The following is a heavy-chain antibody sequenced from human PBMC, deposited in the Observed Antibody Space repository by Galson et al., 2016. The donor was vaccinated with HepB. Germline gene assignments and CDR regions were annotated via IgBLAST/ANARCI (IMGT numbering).Heavy chain of an antibody. CDR3: AREALIAVTLLDV. D-gene: IGHD6-19*01. J-gene: IGHJ6*02. CDR1: GFTFSNYG. Sequence: SLRLSCAASGFTFSNYGMHRVRQAPGKGLEWVAVIWADGSNQYYEDSVKGRFTISRDNAKNTLYLEMNRLRVEDTAVYYCAREALIAVTLLDVRGQWTTVSVSS. V-gene: IGHV3-33*01. CDR2: IWADGSNQ.